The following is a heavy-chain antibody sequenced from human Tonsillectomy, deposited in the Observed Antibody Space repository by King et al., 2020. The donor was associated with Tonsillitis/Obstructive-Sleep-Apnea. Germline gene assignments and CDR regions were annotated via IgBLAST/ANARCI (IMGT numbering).Heavy chain of an antibody. CDR2: INAGNGNT. Sequence: QLVQSGAEVKKPGASVKVSCKASGYTFTSYAMHWVRQAPGQRLEWMGWINAGNGNTKYSLKFQGRVTITRDTSASTAYMEMTSLRSEDTAVYYCASDSGSMASGGYYRGSPLGFDYWGQGTLVTVSS. CDR1: GYTFTSYA. V-gene: IGHV1-3*01. J-gene: IGHJ4*02. CDR3: ASDSGSMASGGYYRGSPLGFDY. D-gene: IGHD3-10*01.